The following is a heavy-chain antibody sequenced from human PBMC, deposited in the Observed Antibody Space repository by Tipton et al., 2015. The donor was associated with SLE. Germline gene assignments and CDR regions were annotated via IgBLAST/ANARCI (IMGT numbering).Heavy chain of an antibody. CDR2: ISSCGST. Sequence: TLSLTCTVSGDTISDPYWSLIRQPPGKGLEWIGYISSCGSTNYNPSLKSRVTISRDTSMTQSSLKLRSVTAADTSIYFCARGGYSSSWYGDYVVYCGQGTLVTVAS. CDR1: GDTISDPY. D-gene: IGHD6-13*01. CDR3: ARGGYSSSWYGDYVVY. V-gene: IGHV4-59*11. J-gene: IGHJ4*02.